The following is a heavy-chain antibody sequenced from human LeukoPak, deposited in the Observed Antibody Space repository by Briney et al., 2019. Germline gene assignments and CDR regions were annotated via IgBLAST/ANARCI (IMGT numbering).Heavy chain of an antibody. D-gene: IGHD6-13*01. CDR1: GFSLSTSGVG. J-gene: IGHJ4*02. CDR3: AHSEVAALLSRYFDY. CDR2: IYWNDDK. Sequence: SVPTPLKPTQTLTLTCTFSGFSLSTSGVGVGWIRQPPGKALEWLALIYWNDDKRYSPSLKSRLTITKDTSKNQVVLTMTNMDPVDTATYYCAHSEVAALLSRYFDYWGQGTLVTVSS. V-gene: IGHV2-5*01.